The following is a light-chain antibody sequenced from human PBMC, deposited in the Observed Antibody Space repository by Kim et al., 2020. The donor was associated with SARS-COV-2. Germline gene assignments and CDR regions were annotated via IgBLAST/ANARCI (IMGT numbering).Light chain of an antibody. CDR1: SSDIGGYNS. CDR3: SSITSSSTGV. V-gene: IGLV2-14*04. J-gene: IGLJ2*01. CDR2: DVS. Sequence: GQSITISCTGTSSDIGGYNSVSWYQQNPGKAPKLMIYDVSKRSSGVSKRFSGSKSGNTASLTISGLQAEDEADYYCSSITSSSTGVFGGGTQLTVL.